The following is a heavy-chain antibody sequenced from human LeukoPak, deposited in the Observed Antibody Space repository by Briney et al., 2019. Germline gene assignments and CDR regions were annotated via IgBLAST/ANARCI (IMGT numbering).Heavy chain of an antibody. D-gene: IGHD5-18*01. Sequence: GASVKVSCKASGYTFTDYYMYWVRQAPGQGLEWMGWINPNSGGTNYAQKFQGRVTMTSDTSISTAYMELSSLRSDDTAVYYCARDRLPHYTAWIDYWGQGILVTVSS. V-gene: IGHV1-2*02. CDR1: GYTFTDYY. J-gene: IGHJ4*02. CDR3: ARDRLPHYTAWIDY. CDR2: INPNSGGT.